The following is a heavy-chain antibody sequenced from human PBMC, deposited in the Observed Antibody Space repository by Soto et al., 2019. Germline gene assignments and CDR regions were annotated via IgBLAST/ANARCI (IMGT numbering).Heavy chain of an antibody. D-gene: IGHD3-16*01. CDR3: AHSASVSDAFGI. Sequence: QITLKESGPTLVKPTQTHTLTCTFSGFSLRISGVGVGWIRQPPGKALEWLALIYWDDDERYSPTLKSRLTITKDTSKNQVVLTMTNMDPVDTATYYCAHSASVSDAFGIWGQGTMVTVSS. V-gene: IGHV2-5*02. CDR1: GFSLRISGVG. J-gene: IGHJ3*02. CDR2: IYWDDDE.